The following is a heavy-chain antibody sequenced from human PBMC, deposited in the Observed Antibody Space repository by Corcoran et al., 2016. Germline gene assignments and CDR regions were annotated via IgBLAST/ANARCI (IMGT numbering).Heavy chain of an antibody. CDR2: IYSGGST. CDR1: GFTVSSNY. D-gene: IGHD3-10*02. Sequence: EVQLVESGGGLIQPWGSLRLSCAASGFTVSSNYMSWVRQAPGKGLEWVSVIYSGGSTYYADSVKGRFTISRDSSKNTLYLQMNSLRAEDTAVYYCARGLCVTYSFDYWGQGTLVTVSS. V-gene: IGHV3-53*01. J-gene: IGHJ4*02. CDR3: ARGLCVTYSFDY.